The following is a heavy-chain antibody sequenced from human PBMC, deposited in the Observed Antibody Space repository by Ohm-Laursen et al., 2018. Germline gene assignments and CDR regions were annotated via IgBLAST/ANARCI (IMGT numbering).Heavy chain of an antibody. V-gene: IGHV4-59*01. Sequence: RQILEKGPAYIGFIYSGGNTNYNPSLKNRVTLSVDTSKKQFSLKLNSVTAADTAGYWCRRGRPTTCLPYFDNWGPGTLVIVSP. CDR3: RRGRPTTCLPYFDN. CDR2: IYSGGNT. J-gene: IGHJ4*03. D-gene: IGHD1-14*01.